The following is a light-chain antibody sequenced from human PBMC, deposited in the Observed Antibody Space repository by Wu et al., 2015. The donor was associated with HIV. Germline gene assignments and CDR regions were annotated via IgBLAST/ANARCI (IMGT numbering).Light chain of an antibody. Sequence: DXVTITCRASQSFTSWLAWYQQKPGKAPKLLIYKASSLESGVPSRFSGSGSGTEFTLTINSLQPDDFATYYCQQYDTYPITFGQGTRLEIK. CDR2: KAS. V-gene: IGKV1-5*03. J-gene: IGKJ5*01. CDR3: QQYDTYPIT. CDR1: QSFTSW.